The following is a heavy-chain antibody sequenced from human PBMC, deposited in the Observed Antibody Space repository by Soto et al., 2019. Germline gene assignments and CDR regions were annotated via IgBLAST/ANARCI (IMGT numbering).Heavy chain of an antibody. J-gene: IGHJ4*02. CDR2: IIPVFNKT. V-gene: IGHV1-69*01. D-gene: IGHD1-7*01. CDR1: GGTFSSWA. Sequence: QVQLVQSGAEVKKPGSSVRVSCQASGGTFSSWAISWVRQAPGQGLEWMGGIIPVFNKTDYPRRFQGRVTITADAFTRTTYIDLTSLRSEDTAIYYCARDMTRTVVPYFDFWGQGTLVTVSS. CDR3: ARDMTRTVVPYFDF.